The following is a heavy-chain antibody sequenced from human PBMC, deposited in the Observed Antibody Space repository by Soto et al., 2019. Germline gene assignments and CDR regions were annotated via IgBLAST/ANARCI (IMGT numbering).Heavy chain of an antibody. CDR2: IWYDGSNQ. Sequence: QVHLVESGGGVVQPGRSLRLSCLASGFSFSSSGMQWIRQPPGKGLEWLALIWYDGSNQIYLDSVKDRFTISRDNSKNTLYLQMNSLTVEDTAVYFCASITGTNAFDIWGKGTMVTVSS. CDR3: ASITGTNAFDI. V-gene: IGHV3-33*01. D-gene: IGHD3-10*01. CDR1: GFSFSSSG. J-gene: IGHJ3*02.